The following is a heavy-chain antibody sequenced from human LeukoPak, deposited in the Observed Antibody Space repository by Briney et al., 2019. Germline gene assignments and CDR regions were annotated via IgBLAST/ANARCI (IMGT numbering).Heavy chain of an antibody. J-gene: IGHJ4*02. CDR2: IIPIFGTA. V-gene: IGHV1-69*01. Sequence: GSSVKVSCKASGGTFSSCGLSWVRQAPGQGLEWMGGIIPIFGTANYARKFQGRVTITADESTSTAYTELSSLRSEDTAVYYCPTWPMVRGVISYFDYWGQGTLVTVSS. CDR1: GGTFSSCG. D-gene: IGHD3-10*01. CDR3: PTWPMVRGVISYFDY.